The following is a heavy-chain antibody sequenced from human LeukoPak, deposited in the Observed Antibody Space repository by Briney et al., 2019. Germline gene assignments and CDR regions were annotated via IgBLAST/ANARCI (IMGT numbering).Heavy chain of an antibody. D-gene: IGHD1-26*01. CDR2: IYTSGST. Sequence: SETLSLTCTVSGGSISSGSYYWSWIRQPAGKGLEWIGRIYTSGSTNYNPSLKSRVTISVDTSKNQFSLKLSSVTAADTAVYYCARDRSGSHGWYWGQGTLVTVSS. J-gene: IGHJ4*02. CDR3: ARDRSGSHGWY. V-gene: IGHV4-61*02. CDR1: GGSISSGSYY.